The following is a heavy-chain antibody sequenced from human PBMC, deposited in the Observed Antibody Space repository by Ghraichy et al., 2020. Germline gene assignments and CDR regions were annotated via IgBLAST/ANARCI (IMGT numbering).Heavy chain of an antibody. CDR1: GGSISGGEYY. CDR2: IYDSGTI. CDR3: ARDLGPHSSSLYYYIDL. V-gene: IGHV4-31*03. Sequence: SETLSLTCTLSGGSISGGEYYWSWIRQRPGKGLEWIGYIYDSGTIYYNPSLKSRVTISVDTSKNQFSLRMTSVTAADTAVYYCARDLGPHSSSLYYYIDLWGKGTTVTVCS. J-gene: IGHJ6*03. D-gene: IGHD6-13*01.